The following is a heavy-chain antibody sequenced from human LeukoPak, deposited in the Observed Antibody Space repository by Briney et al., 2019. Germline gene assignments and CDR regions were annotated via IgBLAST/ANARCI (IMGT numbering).Heavy chain of an antibody. CDR2: ISGSGGST. D-gene: IGHD6-13*01. CDR1: GFTFSSYA. J-gene: IGHJ4*02. CDR3: AKVASSSWYGGPFDY. V-gene: IGHV3-23*01. Sequence: GGSLRLPCAASGFTFSSYAMSWVRQAPGKGLEWVSAISGSGGSTYYADSVKGRFTISRDNSKNTLYLQMNSLRAEDTAVYYCAKVASSSWYGGPFDYWGQGTLVTVSS.